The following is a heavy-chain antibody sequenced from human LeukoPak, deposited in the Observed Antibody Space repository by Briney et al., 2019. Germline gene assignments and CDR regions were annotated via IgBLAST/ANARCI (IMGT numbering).Heavy chain of an antibody. CDR2: ISAYNGNT. CDR1: GYTFTSYG. D-gene: IGHD3-3*01. CDR3: ARDERFLEWLLSDY. J-gene: IGHJ4*02. Sequence: ASVKVSCKASGYTFTSYGISWVRQAPGQGLEWMGWISAYNGNTNYAQKLQGRVTMTTDTSTSTAYVELRSLRSDDTAVYYCARDERFLEWLLSDYWGQGTLVTVSS. V-gene: IGHV1-18*01.